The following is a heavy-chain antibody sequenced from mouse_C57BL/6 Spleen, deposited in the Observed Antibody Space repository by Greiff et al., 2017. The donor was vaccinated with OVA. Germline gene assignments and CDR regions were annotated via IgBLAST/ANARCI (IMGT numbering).Heavy chain of an antibody. Sequence: QVQLQQSGAELVKPGASVKISCKASGYAFSSYWMNWVKQRPGKGLAWIGQIYPGDGDPNYNGKFKGKATLTADNSSSTAYMQLSSLTSEDSAVYFCAREDYGSSYDYFDYWGKGTTLTVSA. CDR3: AREDYGSSYDYFDY. V-gene: IGHV1-80*01. CDR2: IYPGDGDP. J-gene: IGHJ2*01. CDR1: GYAFSSYW. D-gene: IGHD1-1*01.